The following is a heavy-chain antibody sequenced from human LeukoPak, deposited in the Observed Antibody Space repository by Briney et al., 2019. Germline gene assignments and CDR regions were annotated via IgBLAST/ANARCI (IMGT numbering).Heavy chain of an antibody. CDR2: IIPIFGTA. D-gene: IGHD6-13*01. Sequence: GASVKVSCKASGGTFSSYAISWVRQAPGQGLEWMGGIIPIFGTANYAQKFQGRVTITTDESTSTAYMELSSLRSEDTAVYYCARDPGIAAPEDFQHWGQGTLVTVSS. J-gene: IGHJ1*01. V-gene: IGHV1-69*05. CDR3: ARDPGIAAPEDFQH. CDR1: GGTFSSYA.